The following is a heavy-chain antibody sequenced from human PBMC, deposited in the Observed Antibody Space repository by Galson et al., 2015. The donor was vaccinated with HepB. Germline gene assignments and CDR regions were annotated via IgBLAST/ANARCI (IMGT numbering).Heavy chain of an antibody. CDR2: ISGSGGST. D-gene: IGHD6-19*01. CDR3: AKVHHRRQWLVHPKSQFDY. J-gene: IGHJ4*02. Sequence: SLRLSCAASGFTFGSYAMSWVRQAPGKGLEWVSAISGSGGSTYYADSVKGRFTISRDNSKNTLYLQMNSLRAEDTAVYYCAKVHHRRQWLVHPKSQFDYWGQGTLVTVSS. CDR1: GFTFGSYA. V-gene: IGHV3-23*01.